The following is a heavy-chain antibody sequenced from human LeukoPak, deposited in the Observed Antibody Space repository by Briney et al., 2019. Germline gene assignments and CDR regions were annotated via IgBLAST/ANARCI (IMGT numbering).Heavy chain of an antibody. V-gene: IGHV1-18*01. CDR1: GYTFTSYG. CDR2: ISAYNGNT. Sequence: GVSVKVSCKASGYTFTSYGISWVRQAPGQGLEWMGWISAYNGNTNYAQKLQGRVTMTTDTSTSTAYMELRSLRSDDTAVYYCARDMLSQNYYYGSGSYLDYWGQGTLVTVSS. D-gene: IGHD3-10*01. J-gene: IGHJ4*02. CDR3: ARDMLSQNYYYGSGSYLDY.